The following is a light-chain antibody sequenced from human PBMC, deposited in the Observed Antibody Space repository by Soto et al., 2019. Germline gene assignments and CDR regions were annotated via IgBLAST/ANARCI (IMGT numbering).Light chain of an antibody. CDR3: SSYTSSSTEV. V-gene: IGLV2-14*01. CDR1: SSDVGAYNY. J-gene: IGLJ1*01. Sequence: QSALTQPASVSGSPGQSITISCTGTSSDVGAYNYVSWYQQHPGKAPKLMIYDVSNRPSGVSTRFSGSKSGNTASLTISGLHAEDEADYYCSSYTSSSTEVFGTGTKLTVL. CDR2: DVS.